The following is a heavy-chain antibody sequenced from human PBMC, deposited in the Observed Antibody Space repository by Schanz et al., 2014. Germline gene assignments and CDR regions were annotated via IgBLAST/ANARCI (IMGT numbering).Heavy chain of an antibody. CDR2: IDGEGSDT. CDR3: VRDERVISGVWFDP. V-gene: IGHV3-74*01. Sequence: LLVESGGGLVQPGGSLRLSCAASGFTFSNHWMHWFRQGPGEGLSWVARIDGEGSDTRYADSVKGRFTISRDNARNTVSLQMSSLRADDTAVYYCVRDERVISGVWFDPWGQGTLVTVSS. D-gene: IGHD3-16*02. J-gene: IGHJ5*02. CDR1: GFTFSNHW.